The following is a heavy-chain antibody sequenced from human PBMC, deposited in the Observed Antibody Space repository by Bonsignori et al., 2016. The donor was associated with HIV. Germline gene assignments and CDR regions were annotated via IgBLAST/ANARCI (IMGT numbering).Heavy chain of an antibody. J-gene: IGHJ4*02. V-gene: IGHV3-48*02. CDR3: VRSVEGHHDS. CDR2: ITSDTRTI. Sequence: VRQAPGKGLEWIAYITSDTRTIKYADSVKGRFTISRDNDGNLVFLQMRSLRDDDTAVYYCVRSVEGHHDSWGQGTLVTVSS.